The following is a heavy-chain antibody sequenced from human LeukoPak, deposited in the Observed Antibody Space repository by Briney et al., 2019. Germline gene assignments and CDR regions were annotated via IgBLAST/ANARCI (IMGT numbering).Heavy chain of an antibody. Sequence: SETLSLTCTVSGGSISSSIYFWGWIRQPPGKGLEWIGSIHYSGSTYHDPSLKSRVTVSLDTSKNQFSLKLSSVTAADTAVYYCARGHYYGSGRGAFDIWGQGTMVTVSS. CDR3: ARGHYYGSGRGAFDI. D-gene: IGHD3-10*01. V-gene: IGHV4-39*01. CDR1: GGSISSSIYF. CDR2: IHYSGST. J-gene: IGHJ3*02.